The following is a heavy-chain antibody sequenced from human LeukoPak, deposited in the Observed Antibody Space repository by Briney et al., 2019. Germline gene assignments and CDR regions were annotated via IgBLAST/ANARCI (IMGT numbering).Heavy chain of an antibody. D-gene: IGHD6-6*01. CDR2: IYPGDPDT. V-gene: IGHV5-51*01. CDR1: GYSFTSYW. J-gene: IGHJ4*02. CDR3: ARLAGSSVTPFDY. Sequence: GESLKISCKGSGYSFTSYWIGWVRQMPGKGLAWLGIIYPGDPDTRYSPSFQGQVTISADKSISTAYLQWSSLKASDTAMYYCARLAGSSVTPFDYWGQGTLVTVSS.